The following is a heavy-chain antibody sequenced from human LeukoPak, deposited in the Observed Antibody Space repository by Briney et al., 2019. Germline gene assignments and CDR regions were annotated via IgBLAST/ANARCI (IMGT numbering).Heavy chain of an antibody. CDR3: ARAYWSAYDSSGYPLTFDY. J-gene: IGHJ4*02. Sequence: NPGGSLRLSCAASGFTFSSYSMNWVRQAPGKGLEWVSSISSSSSYIYYADSVKGRFTISRDNAKNSLYLQMNSLRAEDTAVYYCARAYWSAYDSSGYPLTFDYWGQGTLVTVSS. V-gene: IGHV3-21*01. CDR2: ISSSSSYI. D-gene: IGHD3-22*01. CDR1: GFTFSSYS.